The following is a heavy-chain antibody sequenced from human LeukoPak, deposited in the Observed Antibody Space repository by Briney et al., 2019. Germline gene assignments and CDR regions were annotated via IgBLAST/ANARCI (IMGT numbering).Heavy chain of an antibody. J-gene: IGHJ6*04. V-gene: IGHV1-69*06. D-gene: IGHD3-10*01. CDR1: GGTFSSYA. CDR2: IIPIFGTA. Sequence: SVTVSCKASGGTFSSYAISWVRQAPRQGLEWMGGIIPIFGTANYAQKFQGRVTITADKSTSTAYMELSSLRSEDTAVYYCARDGGRTMVRGVTRRGMDVWGKGTTVTVSS. CDR3: ARDGGRTMVRGVTRRGMDV.